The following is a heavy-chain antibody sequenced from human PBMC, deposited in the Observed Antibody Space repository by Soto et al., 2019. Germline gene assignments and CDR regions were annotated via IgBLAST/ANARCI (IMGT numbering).Heavy chain of an antibody. CDR2: IYYSGST. Sequence: SETLSLTCTVSGCSISSGGYYWSWIRQHPGKGLEWIGYIYYSGSTYYNPSLKSRVTISVDTSKNQFSLKLSSVTAADTAVYYCATHGYYDRYYFDDWGQGTLVTVSS. D-gene: IGHD3-22*01. V-gene: IGHV4-31*03. CDR3: ATHGYYDRYYFDD. J-gene: IGHJ4*02. CDR1: GCSISSGGYY.